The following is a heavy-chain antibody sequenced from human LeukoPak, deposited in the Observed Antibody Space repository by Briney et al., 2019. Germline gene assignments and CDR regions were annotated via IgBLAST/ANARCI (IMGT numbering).Heavy chain of an antibody. CDR1: GGSISSYY. V-gene: IGHV4-59*08. D-gene: IGHD3-22*01. CDR2: IYYSGST. Sequence: SETLSLTCTVSGGSISSYYWSWIRQPPGKGLEWIGYIYYSGSTNYNPSLKSRVIISVDTSKNQFSLKLSSVTAADTAVYYCARLANYYDSSGYYYGRAFAAFDIWGQGTMVTVSS. CDR3: ARLANYYDSSGYYYGRAFAAFDI. J-gene: IGHJ3*02.